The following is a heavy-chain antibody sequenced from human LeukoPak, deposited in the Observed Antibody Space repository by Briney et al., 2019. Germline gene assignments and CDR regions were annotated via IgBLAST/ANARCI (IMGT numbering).Heavy chain of an antibody. CDR2: IYPGDSDT. V-gene: IGHV5-51*01. CDR1: GYRFTNYW. CDR3: ARRWEPTDWYFDL. D-gene: IGHD1-26*01. Sequence: GESLKISCKGSGYRFTNYWIGWVRQMPGKGLEWRGIIYPGDSDTRYSPPFQGQVTISADKSISTAYLQWSSLKASDTAMYYCARRWEPTDWYFDLWGRGTLVTVSS. J-gene: IGHJ2*01.